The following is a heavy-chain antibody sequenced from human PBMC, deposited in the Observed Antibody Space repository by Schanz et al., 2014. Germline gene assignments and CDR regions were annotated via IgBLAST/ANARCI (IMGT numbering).Heavy chain of an antibody. V-gene: IGHV1-46*01. CDR2: INPSGGST. CDR3: ARSGSSNWYFFDY. J-gene: IGHJ4*02. CDR1: GGTFSTYP. D-gene: IGHD6-13*01. Sequence: QVHLVQSGAEVHKPGASLKVSCKASGGTFSTYPINWLRQAPGQGLEWMGIINPSGGSTTYAQKFQGRVTMTRDTSTSTVYMELSSLRSEDTAVYYCARSGSSNWYFFDYWGQGTLVTVSS.